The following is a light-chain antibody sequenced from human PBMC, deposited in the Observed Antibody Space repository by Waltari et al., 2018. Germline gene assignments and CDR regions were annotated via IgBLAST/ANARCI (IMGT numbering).Light chain of an antibody. Sequence: QSALTQPRPVSESPGQSVTLSCTGTSRDVGGYHYISWYQHHPGKAPKLIIYDVTKRPAGVPYRYAASKSGNTASLTISGLRAEDEADYYCSSYAGTYTGVFGGGTKLTVL. CDR1: SRDVGGYHY. CDR3: SSYAGTYTGV. CDR2: DVT. V-gene: IGLV2-11*01. J-gene: IGLJ3*02.